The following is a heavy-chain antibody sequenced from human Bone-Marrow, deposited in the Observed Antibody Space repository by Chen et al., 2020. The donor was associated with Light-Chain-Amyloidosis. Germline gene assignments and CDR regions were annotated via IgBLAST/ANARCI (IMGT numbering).Heavy chain of an antibody. D-gene: IGHD1-26*01. CDR3: ARRRDSYNFDY. Sequence: EVQLEQSGPEVKKPGESLKISCKGSGYTFPNYWIGWVRQMPGKGLEWMGVIYPDDSDARYRQSFEGQVTISADKSITTAALQWRSLKASDTAMYYCARRRDSYNFDYWGQGTLVTVSS. CDR1: GYTFPNYW. V-gene: IGHV5-51*01. CDR2: IYPDDSDA. J-gene: IGHJ4*02.